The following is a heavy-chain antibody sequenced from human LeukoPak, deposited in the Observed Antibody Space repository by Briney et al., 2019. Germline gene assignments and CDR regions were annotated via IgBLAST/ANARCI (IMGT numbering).Heavy chain of an antibody. J-gene: IGHJ2*01. CDR1: GESISGYY. D-gene: IGHD3-3*01. V-gene: IGHV4-59*01. CDR2: IYYSGST. Sequence: SETLSLTCTVSGESISGYYWSWIRQPPGKGLEWIGYIYYSGSTNYNPSLKSRVTISVDTSKNQFSLKLSSVTAADTAVYYCARGWRSEPPDWYFDLWGRGTLVTVSS. CDR3: ARGWRSEPPDWYFDL.